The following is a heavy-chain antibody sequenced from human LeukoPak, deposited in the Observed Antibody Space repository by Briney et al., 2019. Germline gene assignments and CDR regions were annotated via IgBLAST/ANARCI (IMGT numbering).Heavy chain of an antibody. CDR2: ISGGGGST. CDR1: GFTFSSYA. J-gene: IGHJ5*02. V-gene: IGHV3-23*01. CDR3: AKDYTSNDGWFDP. Sequence: GGSLRLSCAASGFTFSSYAMSWVRQAPGKGLEWVSAISGGGGSTYYADSVKGRFTISRDNSKNTLYLQMNSLRAEDTAAYYCAKDYTSNDGWFDPWGQGTLVTVSS.